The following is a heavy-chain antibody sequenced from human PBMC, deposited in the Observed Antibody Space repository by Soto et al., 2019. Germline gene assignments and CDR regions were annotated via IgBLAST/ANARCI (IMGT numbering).Heavy chain of an antibody. V-gene: IGHV1-69*06. D-gene: IGHD3-22*01. CDR2: IIPIFGTA. CDR1: GGTFSSYA. CDR3: ARGTHDYYDSGGYTYNWFDP. J-gene: IGHJ5*02. Sequence: SVKVSCKASGGTFSSYAISWVRQAPGQGLEWMGGIIPIFGTANYAQKFQGRVTITADKSTSTAYMELSSLRSEDTAVYYCARGTHDYYDSGGYTYNWFDPWGQGTLVTVSS.